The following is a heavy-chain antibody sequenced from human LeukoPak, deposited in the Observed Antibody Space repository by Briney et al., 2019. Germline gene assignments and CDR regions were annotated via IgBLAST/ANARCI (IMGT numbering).Heavy chain of an antibody. CDR2: IIPIFGTA. Sequence: SVKVSRKASGGTFSSYAISWVRQAPGQGLEWMGGIIPIFGTANYAQKFQGRVTITADESTSTAYMELSSLRSEDTAVYYCARVSTYYDFWSGYSDPLDYWGQGTLVTVSS. V-gene: IGHV1-69*01. CDR1: GGTFSSYA. D-gene: IGHD3-3*01. CDR3: ARVSTYYDFWSGYSDPLDY. J-gene: IGHJ4*02.